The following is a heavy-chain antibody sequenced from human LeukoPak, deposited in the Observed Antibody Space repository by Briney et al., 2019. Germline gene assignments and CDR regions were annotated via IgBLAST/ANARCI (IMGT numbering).Heavy chain of an antibody. V-gene: IGHV1-46*01. CDR1: GYTSTSYY. Sequence: GASVKVSCKASGYTSTSYYMHWVRQAPGQGLEWMGIINPSGGSTSYAQKFQGRVTMTRDTSTSTVYMELSSLRSEDTAVYYCARGTSITIAVAGTYFDYWGQGTLVTVSS. D-gene: IGHD6-19*01. J-gene: IGHJ4*02. CDR3: ARGTSITIAVAGTYFDY. CDR2: INPSGGST.